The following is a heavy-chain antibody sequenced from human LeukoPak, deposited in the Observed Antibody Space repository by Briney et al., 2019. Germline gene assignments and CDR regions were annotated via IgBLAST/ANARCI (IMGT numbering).Heavy chain of an antibody. CDR2: TRYDGSNK. D-gene: IGHD3-10*01. V-gene: IGHV3-30*02. CDR1: GFTFSSYG. Sequence: GGSLRLSCAASGFTFSSYGMHWVRQAPGKGLERVAFTRYDGSNKYYADSVKGRFTISRDNSKNTLYLQMNSLRAEDTAVYYCAKDGRFGEPPVYYFDYWGQGTLVTVSP. J-gene: IGHJ4*02. CDR3: AKDGRFGEPPVYYFDY.